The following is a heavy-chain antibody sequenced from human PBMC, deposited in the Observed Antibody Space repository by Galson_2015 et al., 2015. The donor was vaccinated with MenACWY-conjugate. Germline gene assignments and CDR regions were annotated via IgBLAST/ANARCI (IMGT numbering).Heavy chain of an antibody. J-gene: IGHJ4*02. V-gene: IGHV3-7*03. D-gene: IGHD6-19*01. CDR1: GFTFSSYW. CDR3: AREYKGTEQWLFGFAY. Sequence: SLRLSCAASGFTFSSYWTSWVRQAPGKGLEWVANIKQGGSEKYYVDSVKGRFTISRDNAKNSLYLQMNSLRAEDTAVYYCAREYKGTEQWLFGFAYWGQGTLVTVSS. CDR2: IKQGGSEK.